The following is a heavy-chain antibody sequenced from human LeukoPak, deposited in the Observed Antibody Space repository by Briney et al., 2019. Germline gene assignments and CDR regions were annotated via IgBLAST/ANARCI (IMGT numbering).Heavy chain of an antibody. D-gene: IGHD4/OR15-4a*01. Sequence: PSETLSLTCAVSGGSFSVYHWSWIRQSPEKGLEWLGDISHTGNTNYNPSLKSRLTMSVDTSKTQFSLNLSSVTAADTAVYFCARGRVEANAFDYWGQGTLVTVS. CDR1: GGSFSVYH. J-gene: IGHJ4*02. CDR3: ARGRVEANAFDY. V-gene: IGHV4-34*01. CDR2: ISHTGNT.